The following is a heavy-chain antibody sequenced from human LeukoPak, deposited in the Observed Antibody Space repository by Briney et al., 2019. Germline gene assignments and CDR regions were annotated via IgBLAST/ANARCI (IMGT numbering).Heavy chain of an antibody. CDR1: GGSISSHY. J-gene: IGHJ4*02. V-gene: IGHV4-59*11. D-gene: IGHD6-13*01. Sequence: SETLSLTCTVSGGSISSHYWSWIRQPPGKGLEWIGYIYYSGSTNYNPSLKSRVTISVDTSKNQCSQKLSSVTAADTAVYYCAGADPLGYYFDYWGQGTLVTVSS. CDR3: AGADPLGYYFDY. CDR2: IYYSGST.